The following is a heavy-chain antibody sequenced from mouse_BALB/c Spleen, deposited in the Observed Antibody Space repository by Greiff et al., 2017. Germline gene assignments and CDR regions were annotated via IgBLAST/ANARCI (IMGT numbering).Heavy chain of an antibody. CDR3: ARSSNLAWFAY. Sequence: QVTLKVSGPGILQPSQTLSLTCSFSGFSLSTSGMGVSWIRQPSGKGLEWLAHIYWDDDKRYNPSLKSRLTISKDTSRNQVFLKITSVDTADTATYYCARSSNLAWFAYWGQGTLVTVSA. V-gene: IGHV8-12*01. CDR1: GFSLSTSGMG. J-gene: IGHJ3*01. CDR2: IYWDDDK. D-gene: IGHD4-1*01.